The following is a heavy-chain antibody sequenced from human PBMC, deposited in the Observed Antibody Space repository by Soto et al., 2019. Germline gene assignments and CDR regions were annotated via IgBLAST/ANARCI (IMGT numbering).Heavy chain of an antibody. D-gene: IGHD4-17*01. Sequence: ETLSLTCTFSGGSISSYYWSWIRQPPGKGLEWIGYIYYSGSTNYNPSLKSRVTISVDTSKNQFSLKLSSVTAADTAVYYCARDFTVSSNPSYYHYGMDVWGQGTTVTVSS. CDR3: ARDFTVSSNPSYYHYGMDV. CDR2: IYYSGST. CDR1: GGSISSYY. V-gene: IGHV4-59*01. J-gene: IGHJ6*02.